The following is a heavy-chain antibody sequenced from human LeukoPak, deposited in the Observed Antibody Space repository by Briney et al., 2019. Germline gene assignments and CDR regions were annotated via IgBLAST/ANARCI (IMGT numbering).Heavy chain of an antibody. V-gene: IGHV1-2*02. Sequence: GASVTVSCKASGYTFTVYYMYWVRQAPGQGLEWMGWINPKSGGTNYALKFQGRVNMTRDTSINTAYMELSRLRSDDTAVYYCARGSLYFDWLLIFWGQGTMVTVS. D-gene: IGHD3-9*01. CDR1: GYTFTVYY. J-gene: IGHJ3*01. CDR2: INPKSGGT. CDR3: ARGSLYFDWLLIF.